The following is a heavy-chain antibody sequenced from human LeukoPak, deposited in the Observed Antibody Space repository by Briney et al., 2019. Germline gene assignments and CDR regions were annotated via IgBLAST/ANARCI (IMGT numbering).Heavy chain of an antibody. CDR3: ARQADPYYYGMDV. D-gene: IGHD2-15*01. CDR1: GFTFSSYS. V-gene: IGHV3-21*01. J-gene: IGHJ6*02. Sequence: GGSLRLSCAASGFTFSSYSMNWVRQAPGKGLEWVSSISSSSSYIYYADSVKGRFTISRDNAKNSLYLQMNSLRAEDTAVYYCARQADPYYYGMDVWGQGTTVTVSS. CDR2: ISSSSSYI.